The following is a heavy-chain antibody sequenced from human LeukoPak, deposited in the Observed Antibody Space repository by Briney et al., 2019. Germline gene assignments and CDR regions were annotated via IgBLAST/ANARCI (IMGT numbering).Heavy chain of an antibody. Sequence: LSLTCTVSGGSISSDDFYWNWIRQAPGQGLEWVALIWYDGSNKYYADSVKGRFTISRDNSKNTVYLQMNSLRVEDTALYYCARDRPTGSYYSIDYWGQGTLATVSS. CDR1: GGSISSDD. V-gene: IGHV3-33*07. CDR2: IWYDGSNK. J-gene: IGHJ4*02. D-gene: IGHD1-26*01. CDR3: ARDRPTGSYYSIDY.